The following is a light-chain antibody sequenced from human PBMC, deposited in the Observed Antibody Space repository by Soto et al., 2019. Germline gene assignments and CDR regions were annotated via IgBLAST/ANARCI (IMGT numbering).Light chain of an antibody. CDR2: GAS. Sequence: DIKMTQSPSTLSASVGDRVTITCRASQSISRWLAWSQQKPGKAPNLLIYGASSLESGVPSRFSGSGSGTEFTLTISSLQPDDFATYYCQQYNSYPITFGQGTRLEIK. CDR3: QQYNSYPIT. V-gene: IGKV1-5*01. CDR1: QSISRW. J-gene: IGKJ5*01.